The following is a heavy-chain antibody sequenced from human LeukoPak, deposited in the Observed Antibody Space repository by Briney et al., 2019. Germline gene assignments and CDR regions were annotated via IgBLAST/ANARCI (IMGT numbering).Heavy chain of an antibody. V-gene: IGHV4-30-2*01. CDR2: IYHSGSA. CDR3: ARSVTGDQYYYYYYYMDV. Sequence: TSETLSLTCTVSGGSISSGGYYWSWIRQPPGKGLEWIGYIYHSGSAYYNPSLKSRVTISVDRSKNQFSLKLSSVTAADTAVYYCARSVTGDQYYYYYYYMDVWGKGTTVTVSS. J-gene: IGHJ6*03. CDR1: GGSISSGGYY. D-gene: IGHD7-27*01.